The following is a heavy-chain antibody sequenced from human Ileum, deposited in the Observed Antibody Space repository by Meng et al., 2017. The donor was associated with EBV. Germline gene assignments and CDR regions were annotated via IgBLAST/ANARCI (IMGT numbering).Heavy chain of an antibody. CDR3: ARVLEYSSSGSAGFDY. V-gene: IGHV4-30-2*05. CDR1: GDSINGGGFS. D-gene: IGHD3-10*01. J-gene: IGHJ4*02. CDR2: ISYSGNS. Sequence: QLRLQESGSGLVKPSXXLSLTCSVSGDSINGGGFSWNWIRQSPGKGLEWIGYISYSGNSYYNPSLTSRVSISMDRSKNQFSLNLYSVTAADTAVYYCARVLEYSSSGSAGFDYWGQGTLVNVSS.